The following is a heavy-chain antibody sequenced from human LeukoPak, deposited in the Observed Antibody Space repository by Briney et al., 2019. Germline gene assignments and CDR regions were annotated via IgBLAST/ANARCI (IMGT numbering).Heavy chain of an antibody. V-gene: IGHV3-7*01. Sequence: PGGSLRLSCVASGFTFGTYWMSWVRQAPGKGLEWVANIKQDGSENYYVDSVKGRFTISRDNAKNSLYLQKNSLRGEDTAVYYCASGGYTFGYDYYFDYWGQGALVTVSS. CDR3: ASGGYTFGYDYYFDY. CDR1: GFTFGTYW. J-gene: IGHJ4*02. CDR2: IKQDGSEN. D-gene: IGHD5-12*01.